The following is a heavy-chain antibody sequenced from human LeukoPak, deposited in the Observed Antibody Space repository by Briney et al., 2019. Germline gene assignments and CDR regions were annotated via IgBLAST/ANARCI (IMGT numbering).Heavy chain of an antibody. D-gene: IGHD5-18*01. CDR2: ISGDGGST. CDR3: AKSVDTAMVQDY. J-gene: IGHJ4*02. Sequence: TGGSLRPSCAASGFTFDDYAMHWVRQAPGKGLEWVSLISGDGGSTYYADSVKGRFTISRDNSKNSLYLQMNSLRTEDTALYYCAKSVDTAMVQDYWGQGTLVTVSS. CDR1: GFTFDDYA. V-gene: IGHV3-43*02.